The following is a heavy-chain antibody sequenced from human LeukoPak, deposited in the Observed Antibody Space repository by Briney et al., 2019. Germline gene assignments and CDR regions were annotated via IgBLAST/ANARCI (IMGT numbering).Heavy chain of an antibody. CDR2: IRYDGSNK. CDR1: GFTFSCYV. CDR3: AKAELRFLEWLWFDY. D-gene: IGHD3-3*01. J-gene: IGHJ4*02. Sequence: GGSLRLSCSASGFTFSCYVMHSVRQAPGKGLENVAFIRYDGSNKYYTDSVKGRFTISRDNSKNTLYLQMNSLRAEDTAVYYCAKAELRFLEWLWFDYWGQGTLVTVSS. V-gene: IGHV3-30*02.